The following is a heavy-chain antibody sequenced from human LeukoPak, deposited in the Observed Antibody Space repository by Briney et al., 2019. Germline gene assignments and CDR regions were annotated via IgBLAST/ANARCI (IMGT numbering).Heavy chain of an antibody. Sequence: GASVKVSCKASRGTFSSYAISWVRQAPGQGLEWMGRIIPILGIANYAQKFQGRVTITADKSTSTAYMELSSLRSEDTAVYYCATGDFYSYYFDYWGQGTLVTVSS. J-gene: IGHJ4*02. V-gene: IGHV1-69*04. CDR2: IIPILGIA. CDR3: ATGDFYSYYFDY. D-gene: IGHD3-3*01. CDR1: RGTFSSYA.